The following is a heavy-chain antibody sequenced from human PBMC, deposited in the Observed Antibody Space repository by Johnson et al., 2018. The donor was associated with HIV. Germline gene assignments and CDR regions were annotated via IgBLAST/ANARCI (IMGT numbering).Heavy chain of an antibody. CDR2: ISYDGSNK. CDR1: GFTFSSYA. V-gene: IGHV3-30-3*01. D-gene: IGHD1-14*01. CDR3: ASREPKLGGYAFDI. Sequence: LVESGGGVVQPGRSLRLSCAASGFTFSSYAMHWVRQAPGKGLEWVAVISYDGSNKYYADSVKGRFTISRDNSKNTLYLQMNSLRAEDTAVYYCASREPKLGGYAFDIWGQGTMVTVSS. J-gene: IGHJ3*02.